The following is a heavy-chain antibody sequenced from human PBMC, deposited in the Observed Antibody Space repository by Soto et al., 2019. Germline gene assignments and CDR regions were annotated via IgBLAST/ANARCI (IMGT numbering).Heavy chain of an antibody. Sequence: LRLSCAASGFTFSSYAMHWVRQAPGKGLEWVAVISYDGSNKYYADSVKGRFTISRDNSKNTLYLQMNSLRAEDTAVYYCARWGIAAGDYWGQGTLVTVSS. D-gene: IGHD6-13*01. V-gene: IGHV3-30-3*01. CDR1: GFTFSSYA. CDR3: ARWGIAAGDY. J-gene: IGHJ4*02. CDR2: ISYDGSNK.